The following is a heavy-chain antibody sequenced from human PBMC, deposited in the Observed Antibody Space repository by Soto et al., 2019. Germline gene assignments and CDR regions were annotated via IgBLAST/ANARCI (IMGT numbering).Heavy chain of an antibody. D-gene: IGHD3-22*01. J-gene: IGHJ4*02. CDR1: GFTFSSYG. Sequence: GGSLRLSCAASGFTFSSYGMHWVRQAPGKGLEWVAVIWYDGSNKYYADSVKGRFTISRDNSKNTLYLQMNGLRAEDTAVYYCARDGGYYDSSGYYDPSPLNYWGQGTLVTVSS. V-gene: IGHV3-33*01. CDR3: ARDGGYYDSSGYYDPSPLNY. CDR2: IWYDGSNK.